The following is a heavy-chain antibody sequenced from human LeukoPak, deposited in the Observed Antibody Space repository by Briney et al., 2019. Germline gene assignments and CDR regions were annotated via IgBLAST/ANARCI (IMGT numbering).Heavy chain of an antibody. Sequence: SETLSLTCTVSGGSISSSSYYWGWIRQPPGKGLEWIGSIYYSGSTYSNPSLKSRVTISVDTSKNQFSLKLSSVTAADTAVYYCARKRWRYGGRYIDYWGQGTLVTVSS. CDR1: GGSISSSSYY. D-gene: IGHD4-23*01. J-gene: IGHJ4*02. V-gene: IGHV4-39*07. CDR2: IYYSGST. CDR3: ARKRWRYGGRYIDY.